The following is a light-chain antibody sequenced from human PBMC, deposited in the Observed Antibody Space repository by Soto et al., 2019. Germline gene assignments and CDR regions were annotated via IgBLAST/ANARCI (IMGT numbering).Light chain of an antibody. CDR2: ETN. CDR3: ETWDTSLSAGRV. J-gene: IGLJ1*01. V-gene: IGLV1-51*02. CDR1: SSNIGNNY. Sequence: QSVLTQPPSVSAAPGQTVTISCSGSSSNIGNNYVSWYQHLPGAAPKLLIYETNRRPAGIPDRFSGSKSGTSATLAITGLQTADEADYYCETWDTSLSAGRVFGPGTKLPS.